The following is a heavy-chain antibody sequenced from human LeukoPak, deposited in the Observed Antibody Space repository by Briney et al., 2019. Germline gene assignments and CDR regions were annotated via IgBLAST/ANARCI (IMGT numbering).Heavy chain of an antibody. CDR3: ARERIAVDGTTSDAFDI. D-gene: IGHD6-13*01. V-gene: IGHV1-2*02. CDR2: IKPNSGGT. J-gene: IGHJ3*02. CDR1: GYTFTGYY. Sequence: ASVKVSCKASGYTFTGYYMHWVRQAPGQGLEWMRWIKPNSGGTNYAQKFQGRVTMTRDTSISTAYMELSRLRSDDTAVYYCARERIAVDGTTSDAFDIWGRGTMVTVSS.